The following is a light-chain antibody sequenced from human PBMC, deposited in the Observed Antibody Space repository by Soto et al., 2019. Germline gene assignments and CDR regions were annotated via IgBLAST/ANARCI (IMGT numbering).Light chain of an antibody. CDR2: DNS. Sequence: QSVLTQPPSVSGAPGQRVTISCTGSSSNIGAGYDVHWYQQLPGTAPKLFIYDNSNRPSGVPDRFSGSRSGTSASLASTGLQAEDEAVYYCQSYDSSLSPVVFGGGTKLTVL. J-gene: IGLJ2*01. CDR1: SSNIGAGYD. CDR3: QSYDSSLSPVV. V-gene: IGLV1-40*01.